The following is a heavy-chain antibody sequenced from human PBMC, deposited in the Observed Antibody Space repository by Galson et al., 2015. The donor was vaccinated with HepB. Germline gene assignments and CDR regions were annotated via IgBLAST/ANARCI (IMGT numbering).Heavy chain of an antibody. V-gene: IGHV4-34*01. D-gene: IGHD2-2*01. Sequence: SETLSLTCAVYGESFSGYYWSWIRQPPRKGLEWIGEINHSGSTKYNPSLKSRVTISVDTSRNQFSLKLSSVTAADTAVYYCARDRTRQTYYYYYGMDVWGQGTTVPVSS. CDR3: ARDRTRQTYYYYYGMDV. CDR2: INHSGST. CDR1: GESFSGYY. J-gene: IGHJ6*02.